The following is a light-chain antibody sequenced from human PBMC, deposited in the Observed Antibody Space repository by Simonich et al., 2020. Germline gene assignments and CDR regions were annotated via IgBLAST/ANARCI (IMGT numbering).Light chain of an antibody. V-gene: IGLV2-14*01. CDR3: SSYTSSSTWV. CDR2: DVS. CDR1: SSDVGGYNY. Sequence: QSALTQPASVSGSPGQSITISCTGTSSDVGGYNYVSWYQQHPGNTPKLMIYDVSKRPSVVSNRFSGSKSGNTASLTISGLQAEDEADYYCSSYTSSSTWVFGGGTKLTVL. J-gene: IGLJ3*02.